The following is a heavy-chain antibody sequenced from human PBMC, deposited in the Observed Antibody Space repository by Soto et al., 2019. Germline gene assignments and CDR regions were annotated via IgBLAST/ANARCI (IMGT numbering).Heavy chain of an antibody. CDR2: IFYSGST. V-gene: IGHV4-31*03. CDR3: ARDAKYFGSQSRGFSS. D-gene: IGHD2-2*01. CDR1: GGSINSGSYF. J-gene: IGHJ5*01. Sequence: PSETLSLTCTVSGGSINSGSYFLTWIRQRPGQGLEWIGYIFYSGSTYYNPSLKSRLTISIDTSMKRFSLKLTSVTAADTAVYYCARDAKYFGSQSRGFSSRGQRALVTVSS.